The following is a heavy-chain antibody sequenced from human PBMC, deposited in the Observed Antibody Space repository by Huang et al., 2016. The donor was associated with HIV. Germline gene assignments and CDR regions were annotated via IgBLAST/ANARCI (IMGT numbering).Heavy chain of an antibody. Sequence: QVQLEQWGAGLLKASETMSLTCAVYGGSFSGYYWNWLRQAPGKVLEWVGEINHSGNTKYNPSLKSRVNMSVDTSKSQFSLYLTSLSAADTGTYFCARRYNSRRDYWGRGTLVTVHS. CDR3: ARRYNSRRDY. CDR1: GGSFSGYY. CDR2: INHSGNT. J-gene: IGHJ4*02. D-gene: IGHD3-22*01. V-gene: IGHV4-34*02.